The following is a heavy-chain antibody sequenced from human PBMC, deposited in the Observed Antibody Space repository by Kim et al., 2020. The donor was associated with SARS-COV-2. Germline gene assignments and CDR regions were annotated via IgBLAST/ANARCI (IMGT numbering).Heavy chain of an antibody. Sequence: SETLSLTCDVSGGSISSDYWGWIRKPPGKGLEWITYMSVSAITQYNPSLRSRVTISVDTSRRQFSLKLTSVSAADTAVYYCARLFRPSPYGFFDYWGQGILVTVSP. D-gene: IGHD3-10*01. CDR2: MSVSAIT. J-gene: IGHJ4*02. CDR1: GGSISSDY. CDR3: ARLFRPSPYGFFDY. V-gene: IGHV4-59*08.